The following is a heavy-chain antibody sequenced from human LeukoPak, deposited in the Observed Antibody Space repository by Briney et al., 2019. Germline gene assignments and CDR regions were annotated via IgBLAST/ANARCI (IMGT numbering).Heavy chain of an antibody. V-gene: IGHV1-3*01. CDR1: GYTFTSYA. CDR2: INAGNGNT. D-gene: IGHD1-20*01. J-gene: IGHJ6*02. Sequence: ASVKVSCKASGYTFTSYAMHWVRQAPGQRLEWMGWINAGNGNTKYSQKFQGRVTITRDTSASTAYMELSSLRSEDTAVYYCARGVDITSPVGSYYYYGMDVWGQGTTVTVSS. CDR3: ARGVDITSPVGSYYYYGMDV.